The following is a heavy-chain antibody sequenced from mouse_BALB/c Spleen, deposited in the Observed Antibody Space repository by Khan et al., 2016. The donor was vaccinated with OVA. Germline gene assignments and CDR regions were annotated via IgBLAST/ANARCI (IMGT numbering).Heavy chain of an antibody. CDR3: AREEALYPFDH. D-gene: IGHD3-2*02. J-gene: IGHJ2*01. V-gene: IGHV1-76*01. CDR1: GYIFTSYW. CDR2: IYPGTDNS. Sequence: QIQLVQSGAELVRPGASVKLSCKTSGYIFTSYWIHWVKQRSGQGLEWIARIYPGTDNSYYNEKFKDKATLTADKSSSTAYMQLSSLKSEDSDVYFCAREEALYPFDHWGQGTTLTVSS.